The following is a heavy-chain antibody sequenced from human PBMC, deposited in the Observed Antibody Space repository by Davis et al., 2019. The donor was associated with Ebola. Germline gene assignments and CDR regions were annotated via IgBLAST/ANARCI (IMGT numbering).Heavy chain of an antibody. CDR1: GFNFTGSA. CDR3: AGDPPSGTSMPHVAFHI. CDR2: IVGGSGFT. V-gene: IGHV1-58*02. D-gene: IGHD1-26*01. J-gene: IGHJ3*02. Sequence: SVKVSCKASGFNFTGSAMQWVRQARGQGLEWMGWIVGGSGFTMFAQRFQERVSFSRDISTNTAYMELSSLRSDDTAFYYCAGDPPSGTSMPHVAFHIWGQGTMVTVSS.